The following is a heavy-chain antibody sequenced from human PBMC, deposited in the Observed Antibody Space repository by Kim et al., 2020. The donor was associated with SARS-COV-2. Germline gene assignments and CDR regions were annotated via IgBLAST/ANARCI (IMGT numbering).Heavy chain of an antibody. D-gene: IGHD5-12*01. J-gene: IGHJ4*02. CDR3: ARGRGYSGYDSSIGFDY. CDR1: GFSLSTSGVG. Sequence: SGPTLVKPTQTLTLTCTFSGFSLSTSGVGVGWIRQPPGKALEWLALIYWDDDKRYSPSLKSRLTITKDTSKNQVVLTMTNMDPVDTATYYCARGRGYSGYDSSIGFDYWGQGTLVTVSS. CDR2: IYWDDDK. V-gene: IGHV2-5*02.